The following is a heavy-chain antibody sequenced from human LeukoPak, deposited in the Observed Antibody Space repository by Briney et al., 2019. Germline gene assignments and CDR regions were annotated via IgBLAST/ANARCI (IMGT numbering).Heavy chain of an antibody. CDR2: TYHRSKWYN. CDR1: ADSVSTNSAA. J-gene: IGHJ4*02. D-gene: IGHD3-10*01. V-gene: IGHV6-1*01. CDR3: ASLGSGSPLHDY. Sequence: SQTLSLTCAISADSVSTNSAAWNWIRQSPSRGLQWLGRTYHRSKWYNNYAVSVKSRITINPDTSKNRFSLQLNSVTPDDTAVYYCASLGSGSPLHDYWGQGTLVTVSS.